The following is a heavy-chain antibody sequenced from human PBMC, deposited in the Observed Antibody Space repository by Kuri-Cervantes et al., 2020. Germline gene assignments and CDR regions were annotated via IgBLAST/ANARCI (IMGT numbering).Heavy chain of an antibody. Sequence: GESLKISCAASGFTFSSYTITWVRQAPGKGLEWVSSISADGGSTYYADSVKGRFTISRDNSKNTLSLQTSSLRAEDTALYYCANDQGAPRYSQTVFDMWGQGTMVTVSS. CDR3: ANDQGAPRYSQTVFDM. CDR1: GFTFSSYT. D-gene: IGHD2-15*01. CDR2: ISADGGST. V-gene: IGHV3-23*01. J-gene: IGHJ3*02.